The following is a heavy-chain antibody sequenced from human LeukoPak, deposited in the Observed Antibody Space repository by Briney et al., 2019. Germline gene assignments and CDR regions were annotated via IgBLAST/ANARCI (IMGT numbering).Heavy chain of an antibody. CDR1: GGSISSSSYY. D-gene: IGHD3-22*01. J-gene: IGHJ4*02. CDR3: ARHPSRITMISY. Sequence: SETLSLTCTVSGGSISSSSYYWGWIRQPPEKGLEWIGSIYYSGSTYYSPSLKSRVTISVDTSKNQFSLKLSSVTAADTAVCYCARHPSRITMISYWGQGTLVTVSS. CDR2: IYYSGST. V-gene: IGHV4-39*01.